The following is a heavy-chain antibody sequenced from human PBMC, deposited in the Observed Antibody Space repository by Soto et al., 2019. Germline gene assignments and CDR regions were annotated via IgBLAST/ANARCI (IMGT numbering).Heavy chain of an antibody. D-gene: IGHD5-12*01. J-gene: IGHJ6*02. Sequence: GESLKISCKGSGYSFTSYWIGWVRQMPGKGLEWMGIIYPGDSDTRYSPSFQGQVTISADKSISTAYLQWSSLKASDTAMYYCAIGGYDLDSYYYYYGMDVWGQGTTVTVSS. V-gene: IGHV5-51*01. CDR1: GYSFTSYW. CDR2: IYPGDSDT. CDR3: AIGGYDLDSYYYYYGMDV.